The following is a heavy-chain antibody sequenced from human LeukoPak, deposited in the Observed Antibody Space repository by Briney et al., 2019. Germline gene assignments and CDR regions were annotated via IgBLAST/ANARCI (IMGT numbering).Heavy chain of an antibody. CDR1: GFNVSNNY. Sequence: PGGSLRLSCAASGFNVSNNYVSCVRQAPGKGLEWISIIYYYGSTFYAASVKSRFTISRGISRNTVYLKMNSLRSEDTAVYYCEAGEDVWGEGTTVAVSS. CDR2: IYYYGST. V-gene: IGHV3-66*02. D-gene: IGHD6-25*01. J-gene: IGHJ6*04. CDR3: EAGEDV.